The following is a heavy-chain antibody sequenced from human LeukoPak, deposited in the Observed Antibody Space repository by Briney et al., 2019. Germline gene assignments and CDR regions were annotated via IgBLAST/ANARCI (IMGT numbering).Heavy chain of an antibody. Sequence: SETLSLTCTVSGGSISSSSYYWGWIRQPPGKGLEWIGSIYYSGSTYYNPSLKSRVTISVDTSKNQFSLKLSSVTAADTAVYYCARRSSGEFDYWGQGTLVTVSS. CDR1: GGSISSSSYY. D-gene: IGHD3-16*01. V-gene: IGHV4-39*01. CDR2: IYYSGST. CDR3: ARRSSGEFDY. J-gene: IGHJ4*02.